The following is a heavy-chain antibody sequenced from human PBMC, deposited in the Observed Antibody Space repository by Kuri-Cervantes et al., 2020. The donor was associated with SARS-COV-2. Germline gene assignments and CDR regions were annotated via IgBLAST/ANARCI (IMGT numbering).Heavy chain of an antibody. V-gene: IGHV1-18*01. CDR2: ICAYNGNT. CDR1: GYTFTSYG. D-gene: IGHD3-9*01. Sequence: ASVKVSCKASGYTFTSYGISWVRQAPGQGLEWMGWICAYNGNTNYAQKLQGRVTMTTDTSTSTAYMELKSLRSDDTAVYYCARGGYFDWLANLYYYYMDVWGKGTTGTVSS. CDR3: ARGGYFDWLANLYYYYMDV. J-gene: IGHJ6*03.